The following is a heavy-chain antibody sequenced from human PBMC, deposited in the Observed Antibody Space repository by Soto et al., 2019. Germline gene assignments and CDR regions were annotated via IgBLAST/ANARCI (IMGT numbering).Heavy chain of an antibody. CDR2: IYYSGST. J-gene: IGHJ4*02. CDR3: ARRDYGDFLAYYFDY. CDR1: GGSISSSSYY. V-gene: IGHV4-39*01. D-gene: IGHD4-17*01. Sequence: TSETLSLTCTVSGGSISSSSYYWGWIRQPPGKGLEWIGSIYYSGSTYYNPSLKSRVTISVDTSKNQFSLKLSSVTAADTAVYYCARRDYGDFLAYYFDYWGQGTLVTVSS.